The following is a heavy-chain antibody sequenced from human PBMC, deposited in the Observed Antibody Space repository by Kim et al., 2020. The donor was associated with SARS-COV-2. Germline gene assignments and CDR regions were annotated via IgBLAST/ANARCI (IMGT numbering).Heavy chain of an antibody. CDR3: AREPSTYFDY. Sequence: STYDADSVKGRVTISSDASKNTVYLQMNSLRAEDTALYFCAREPSTYFDYWGQGTLVTVSS. V-gene: IGHV3-66*01. CDR2: ST. J-gene: IGHJ4*02.